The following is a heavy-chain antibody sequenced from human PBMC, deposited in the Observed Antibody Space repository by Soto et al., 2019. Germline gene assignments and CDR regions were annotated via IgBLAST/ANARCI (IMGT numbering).Heavy chain of an antibody. CDR3: ARQSPVGSIAVAGSLYFDY. V-gene: IGHV5-51*01. CDR1: GYSLTSYW. D-gene: IGHD6-19*01. CDR2: IYPGDSDT. Sequence: PGESLKISCKGSGYSLTSYWIGWVRQMPGKGLEWMGIIYPGDSDTRYSPSFQGQVTISADKSISTAYLQWSSLKASDTAMYYCARQSPVGSIAVAGSLYFDYWGQGTLVTVSS. J-gene: IGHJ4*02.